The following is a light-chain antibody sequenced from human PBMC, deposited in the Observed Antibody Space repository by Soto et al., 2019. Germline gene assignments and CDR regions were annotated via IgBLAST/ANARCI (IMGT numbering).Light chain of an antibody. CDR3: QQYNNWPSFT. J-gene: IGKJ3*01. CDR1: QSVGSN. Sequence: EIVMTQSPATLSVSPGERATLSCRASQSVGSNLAWYQQKPGQAPRLLIYGASTRATGIPARFSGSGSGTEFTLTISSLQSEDSAIYCCQQYNNWPSFTFGPGTKVDIE. CDR2: GAS. V-gene: IGKV3-15*01.